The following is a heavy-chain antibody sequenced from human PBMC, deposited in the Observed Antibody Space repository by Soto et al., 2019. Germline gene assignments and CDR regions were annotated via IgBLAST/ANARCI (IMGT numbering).Heavy chain of an antibody. J-gene: IGHJ6*02. CDR3: ARVSPSGDVDN. V-gene: IGHV4-38-2*01. Sequence: PSETLSLTCAVSGYSISSGYYWGWIRQPPGKGLEWIANIYLSGSTYHNPSLRSRVTISVDTSKNQFSLKLRSVTATDTAVYYCARVSPSGDVDNWGQGTTVTVSS. CDR2: IYLSGST. CDR1: GYSISSGYY. D-gene: IGHD3-10*01.